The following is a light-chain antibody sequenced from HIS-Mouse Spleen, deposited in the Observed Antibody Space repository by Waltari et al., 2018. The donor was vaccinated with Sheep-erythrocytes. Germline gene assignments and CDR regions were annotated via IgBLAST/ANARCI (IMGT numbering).Light chain of an antibody. CDR1: QSISSY. CDR3: QQYNNWPPPYT. J-gene: IGKJ2*01. Sequence: DIQMTQSPSSLSASVGDRVTITCRASQSISSYLNWYQQKPGKAPKLLIYAASSLQSGVPSRFSGSGSGTDFTLTISSMQSEDFAVYYCQQYNNWPPPYTFGQGTKLEIK. CDR2: AAS. V-gene: IGKV1-39*01.